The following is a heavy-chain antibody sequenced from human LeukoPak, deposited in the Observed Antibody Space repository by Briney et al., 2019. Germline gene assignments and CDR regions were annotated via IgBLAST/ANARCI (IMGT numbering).Heavy chain of an antibody. CDR3: ARDLGTDYYYYMDV. J-gene: IGHJ6*03. Sequence: SETLSLTCTVSGGSISSYYWSWIRQPPGKGLEWIGYIYYSGSTNYNPSLKSRVTISVDTSKNQFSLKLSSLTAADTAVYYCARDLGTDYYYYMDVWGKGTTVTISS. CDR2: IYYSGST. CDR1: GGSISSYY. D-gene: IGHD3-16*01. V-gene: IGHV4-59*01.